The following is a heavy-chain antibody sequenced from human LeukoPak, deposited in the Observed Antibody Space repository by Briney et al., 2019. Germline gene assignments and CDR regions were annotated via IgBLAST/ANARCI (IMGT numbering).Heavy chain of an antibody. CDR1: GFTFSSYW. V-gene: IGHV3-74*01. CDR3: ARDLVALDFDP. J-gene: IGHJ5*02. Sequence: PGGSLRLSCAASGFTFSSYWMHWVRQAPGEGLVWVSRINSDGSSTSYADSVKGRFTISRDNAKNTLYLQMNSLRAEDTAVYYCARDLVALDFDPWGQGTLVTVSS. D-gene: IGHD5-12*01. CDR2: INSDGSST.